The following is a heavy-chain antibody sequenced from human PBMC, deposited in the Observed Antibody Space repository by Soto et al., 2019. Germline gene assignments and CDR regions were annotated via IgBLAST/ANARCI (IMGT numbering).Heavy chain of an antibody. CDR2: IRSKAYGGTT. CDR1: GFTFGDYA. CDR3: TPDTLMAKGYYYGMDV. D-gene: IGHD2-8*01. V-gene: IGHV3-49*03. Sequence: GGSLRLSCTASGFTFGDYAMSWFRQAPGKGLEWVGFIRSKAYGGTTEYAASVKGRFTISRDDSKSIAYLQMNSLKTEDTAVYYCTPDTLMAKGYYYGMDVWGQGTTVTVSS. J-gene: IGHJ6*02.